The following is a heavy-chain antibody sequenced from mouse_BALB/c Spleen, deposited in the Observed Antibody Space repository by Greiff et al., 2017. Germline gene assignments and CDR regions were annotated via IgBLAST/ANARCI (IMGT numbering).Heavy chain of an antibody. J-gene: IGHJ4*01. Sequence: QVQLQQPGAELVKPGAPVKLSCKASGYTFTSYWMNWVKQRPGRGLEWIGRIDPSDSETHYNQKFKDKATLTVDKSSSTAYIQLSSLTSEDSAVYYCARCYDYYAMDYWGQGTSVTVSS. CDR2: IDPSDSET. CDR3: ARCYDYYAMDY. CDR1: GYTFTSYW. D-gene: IGHD1-1*02. V-gene: IGHV1-69*02.